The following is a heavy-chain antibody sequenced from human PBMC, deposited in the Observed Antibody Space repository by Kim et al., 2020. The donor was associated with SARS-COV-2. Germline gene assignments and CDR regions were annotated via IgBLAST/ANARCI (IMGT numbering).Heavy chain of an antibody. CDR1: GYSFTSYW. J-gene: IGHJ3*02. CDR2: IYPGDSDT. Sequence: GESLKISCKGSGYSFTSYWIGWVRQMPGKGLEWMGIIYPGDSDTRYSPSFQGQVTISADKSISTAYLQWSSLKASDTAMYYCASHGIGAAGTRAFDIWGQGTMVTVAS. V-gene: IGHV5-51*01. D-gene: IGHD6-13*01. CDR3: ASHGIGAAGTRAFDI.